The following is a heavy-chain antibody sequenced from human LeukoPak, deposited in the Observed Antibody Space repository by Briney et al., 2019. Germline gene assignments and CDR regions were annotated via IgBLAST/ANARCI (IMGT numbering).Heavy chain of an antibody. V-gene: IGHV4-61*01. D-gene: IGHD5-24*01. J-gene: IGHJ5*02. CDR3: AMATINNWFDP. Sequence: SETLSLXCTVSGGSISNNSYYWSWSRQPPGKGLEWIGYIYYSGSTNYNPSLKSRVTISVDTSKNQFSLKLSSVTAADTAVYYCAMATINNWFDPWGQGTLVTVSS. CDR2: IYYSGST. CDR1: GGSISNNSYY.